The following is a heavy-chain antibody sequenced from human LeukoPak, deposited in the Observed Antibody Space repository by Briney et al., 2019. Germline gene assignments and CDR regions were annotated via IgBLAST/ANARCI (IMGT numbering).Heavy chain of an antibody. D-gene: IGHD6-6*01. V-gene: IGHV4-34*01. CDR2: INHSGST. J-gene: IGHJ4*02. CDR3: ARGIEGIAARPY. Sequence: AETLSLTCAVSGYSISSGRYWSWIRQPPGKGLEWIGEINHSGSTNYNPSLKSRVTISVDTSKNQFSLKLSSVTAADTAVYYCARGIEGIAARPYWGQGTLVTVSS. CDR1: GYSISSGRY.